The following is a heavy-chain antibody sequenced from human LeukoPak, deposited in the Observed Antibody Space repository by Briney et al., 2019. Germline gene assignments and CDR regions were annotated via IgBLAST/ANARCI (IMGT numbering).Heavy chain of an antibody. CDR1: GDSLGRSNTY. V-gene: IGHV4-39*01. J-gene: IGHJ6*03. D-gene: IGHD2-21*01. Sequence: PSETLSLTCTVSGDSLGRSNTYWGWIRQTPGKGLEWLGTNLHSGYTYNSPSLKSRVTMSVDSSKNQFSLSLSSVTAADTAVYFCARHRGGGGYHYMDVWGKGTTVIVSS. CDR3: ARHRGGGGYHYMDV. CDR2: NLHSGYT.